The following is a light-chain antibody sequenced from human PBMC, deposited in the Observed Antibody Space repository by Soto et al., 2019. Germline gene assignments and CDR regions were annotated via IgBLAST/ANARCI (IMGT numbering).Light chain of an antibody. J-gene: IGKJ2*01. CDR3: QQSYSNTMYT. CDR2: AAS. Sequence: DIQMTQSPSSLSASVGDRVTITCRASQSISNYLNWYQQKPGKAPKLLIYAASSLQSGVPSRFSGSGSGTDFTLTISSLQPEDFATYYCQQSYSNTMYTFGQGTKVEIK. V-gene: IGKV1-39*01. CDR1: QSISNY.